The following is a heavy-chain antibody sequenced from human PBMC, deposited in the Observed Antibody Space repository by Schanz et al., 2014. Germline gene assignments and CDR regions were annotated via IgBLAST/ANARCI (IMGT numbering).Heavy chain of an antibody. D-gene: IGHD4-4*01. CDR3: ARHLPGGYNNHGWFDP. V-gene: IGHV4-59*08. CDR2: VHSSGST. J-gene: IGHJ5*02. CDR1: GGSIRGYY. Sequence: QVQLQESGPGLVKPSETLSLTCTVSGGSIRGYYCSWIRQPPGKGLEWIGYVHSSGSTNYNSSLKMRVTIPVDTSKTQFSLKLGSVTAADTAVYYCARHLPGGYNNHGWFDPWGQGTLVTVSS.